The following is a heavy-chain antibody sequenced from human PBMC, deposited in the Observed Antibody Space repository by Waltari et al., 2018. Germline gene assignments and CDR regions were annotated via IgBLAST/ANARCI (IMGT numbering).Heavy chain of an antibody. CDR2: MWYDGSNK. V-gene: IGHV3-33*01. Sequence: QVQLLESGGGVVQPGRSLSLSCSPSGFTFSSMAMHGVRQAQGKGLEWVAVMWYDGSNKYYADSVKGRFTISRDNSKNTLYLQMNSLRAEDTAVYYCARDLGRAAAGTFDHWGQGTLVTVSS. CDR1: GFTFSSMA. D-gene: IGHD6-13*01. CDR3: ARDLGRAAAGTFDH. J-gene: IGHJ4*02.